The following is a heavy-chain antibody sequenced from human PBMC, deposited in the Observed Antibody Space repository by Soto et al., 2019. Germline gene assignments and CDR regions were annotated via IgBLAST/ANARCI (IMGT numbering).Heavy chain of an antibody. CDR2: IHGTRSII. D-gene: IGHD3-16*01. CDR1: GFTFSTHA. J-gene: IGHJ4*02. Sequence: EVQLVESGGGLVQPGGSLRLSCAVSGFTFSTHAMNWVRQAPGKGLEWVAYIHGTRSIIYYADSVKGRFTISRDNAKNSLFLQMDSLRDEDKAVYYWARDARNADYDYWGQGTLVTVSS. V-gene: IGHV3-48*02. CDR3: ARDARNADYDY.